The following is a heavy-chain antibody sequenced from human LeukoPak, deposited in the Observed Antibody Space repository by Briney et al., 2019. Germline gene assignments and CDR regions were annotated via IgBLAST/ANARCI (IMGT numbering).Heavy chain of an antibody. CDR2: IYHSGST. D-gene: IGHD3-22*01. CDR1: GGSISSYS. Sequence: KPSETLSLTCTVSGGSISSYSWSWIRQPPGKGLEWIGYIYHSGSTYYNPSLKSRVTISVDRSKNQFSLKLSSVTAADTAVYYCARGSSYYDSSGARGAFDIWGQGTMVTVSS. V-gene: IGHV4-30-2*01. J-gene: IGHJ3*02. CDR3: ARGSSYYDSSGARGAFDI.